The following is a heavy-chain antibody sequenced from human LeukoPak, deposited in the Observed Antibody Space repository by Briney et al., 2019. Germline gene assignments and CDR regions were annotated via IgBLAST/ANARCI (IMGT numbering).Heavy chain of an antibody. Sequence: PSETLSLTCTVSGGSISSGGYYWSWIRQHPGKGLEWIGYIYYSGSTNYNPSLKSRVTISVDTSKNQFSLKLSSVTAADTAVYYCARHYSNYGWFDPWGQGTLVTVSS. CDR2: IYYSGST. CDR1: GGSISSGGYY. D-gene: IGHD4-11*01. V-gene: IGHV4-61*08. J-gene: IGHJ5*02. CDR3: ARHYSNYGWFDP.